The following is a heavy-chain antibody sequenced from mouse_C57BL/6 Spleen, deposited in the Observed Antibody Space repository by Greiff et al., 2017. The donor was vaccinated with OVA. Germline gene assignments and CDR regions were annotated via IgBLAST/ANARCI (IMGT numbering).Heavy chain of an antibody. CDR2: IYPRSGNT. CDR1: GYTFTSYG. D-gene: IGHD1-1*02. Sequence: VQLQQSGAELARPGASVKLSCKASGYTFTSYGISWVKQRTGQGLEWIGEIYPRSGNTYYNEKFKGKATLTADKSSSTAYMELRSLTSEDSAVYFCARDYSYYFYYWGQGTTLTVSS. V-gene: IGHV1-81*01. CDR3: ARDYSYYFYY. J-gene: IGHJ2*01.